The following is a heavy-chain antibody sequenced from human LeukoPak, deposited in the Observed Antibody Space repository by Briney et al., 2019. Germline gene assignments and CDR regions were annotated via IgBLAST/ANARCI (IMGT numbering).Heavy chain of an antibody. V-gene: IGHV3-49*04. Sequence: PGGSLRLSCTGSGFTFGDYSMSWVRQAPGKGLEWVGFITSKAYGGAAEYAASEKGRFTISRDDSKSIAYLQMNSLKSEDTAVYFCIRDQWLGYWGQGTLVTVSS. CDR1: GFTFGDYS. J-gene: IGHJ4*02. CDR2: ITSKAYGGAA. CDR3: IRDQWLGY. D-gene: IGHD6-19*01.